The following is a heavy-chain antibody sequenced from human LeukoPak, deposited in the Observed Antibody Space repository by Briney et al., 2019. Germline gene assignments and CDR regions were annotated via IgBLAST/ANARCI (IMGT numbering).Heavy chain of an antibody. V-gene: IGHV4-34*01. CDR2: INHSGST. D-gene: IGHD2-2*01. Sequence: PSENLSLTCAVSGASFRDYYWSWIRQPPGKGLEWIGEINHSGSTNYNPSLKTRVTISLDTSKDQFSLRLDSVTAADTAVYYCAGAHIQNTSWYYFDYWGQGPLVTVSS. J-gene: IGHJ4*02. CDR1: GASFRDYY. CDR3: AGAHIQNTSWYYFDY.